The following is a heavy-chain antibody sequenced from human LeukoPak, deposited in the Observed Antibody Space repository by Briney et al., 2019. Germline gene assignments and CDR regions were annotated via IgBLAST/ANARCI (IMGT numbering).Heavy chain of an antibody. J-gene: IGHJ6*02. CDR2: ISSSGSTI. Sequence: GGSLRLSCAASGFTFSDYYMSWIRQAPEKGLEWVSYISSSGSTIYYADSVKGRFTISRDNAKNSLYLQMNSLRAEDTAVYYCARDLPTIFGVVISSNYYGMDVWGQGTTVTVSS. CDR3: ARDLPTIFGVVISSNYYGMDV. V-gene: IGHV3-11*01. CDR1: GFTFSDYY. D-gene: IGHD3-3*01.